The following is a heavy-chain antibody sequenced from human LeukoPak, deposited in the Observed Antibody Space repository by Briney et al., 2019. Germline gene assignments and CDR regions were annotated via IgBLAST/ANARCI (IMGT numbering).Heavy chain of an antibody. D-gene: IGHD3-3*01. V-gene: IGHV3-48*04. Sequence: GGSLRLSCAASGFTFSSYSMNWVRQAPGKGLEWVSYISSSGSTIYYADSVKGRFTISRDNAKNSLYLQMNSLRAEDTAVYYCARDVAVLRFSEWLNSFDPWGQGTLVTVSS. CDR2: ISSSGSTI. CDR1: GFTFSSYS. J-gene: IGHJ5*02. CDR3: ARDVAVLRFSEWLNSFDP.